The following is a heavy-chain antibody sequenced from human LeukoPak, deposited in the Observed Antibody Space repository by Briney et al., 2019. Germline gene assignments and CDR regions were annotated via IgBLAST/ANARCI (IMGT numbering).Heavy chain of an antibody. CDR1: GFTFRHSW. Sequence: GGSLRLSCEASGFTFRHSWLSWIRQTPGKGLEWVANIHPDSSDKFYVDSMEGRFTISRDNTKNSLYLQIDNARLDDTGLYYCTRLPRETAGDYWGQGVPVIVSS. J-gene: IGHJ4*02. CDR2: IHPDSSDK. CDR3: TRLPRETAGDY. D-gene: IGHD1-14*01. V-gene: IGHV3-7*03.